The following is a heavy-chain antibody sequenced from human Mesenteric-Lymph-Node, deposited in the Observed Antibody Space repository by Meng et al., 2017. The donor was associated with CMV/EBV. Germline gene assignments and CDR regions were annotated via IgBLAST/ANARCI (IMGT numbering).Heavy chain of an antibody. CDR2: INHSGST. D-gene: IGHD4-23*01. CDR1: GGSFSGYY. CDR3: ARHQRWLKSEGGFNY. V-gene: IGHV4-34*01. J-gene: IGHJ4*02. Sequence: QGRRQKGGAGLLKPSGTLSPTCAVYGGSFSGYYWSWIRQPPGKGLEWIGEINHSGSTNYNPSLKSRVTVSVDTSKNQFSLKLSSVTAADTAVYYCARHQRWLKSEGGFNYWGQGTLVTVSS.